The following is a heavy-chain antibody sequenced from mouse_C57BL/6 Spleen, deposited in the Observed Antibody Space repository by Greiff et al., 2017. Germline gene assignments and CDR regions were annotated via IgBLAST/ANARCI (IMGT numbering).Heavy chain of an antibody. CDR1: GFTFSDAW. J-gene: IGHJ3*01. D-gene: IGHD1-1*01. CDR2: IRNKANNHAT. V-gene: IGHV6-6*01. Sequence: EVHLVESGGGLVQPGGSMKLSCAASGFTFSDAWMDWVRQSPEKGLEWVAEIRNKANNHATYYAESVKGRFTISRDDSKSSVYLQMNSLRAEDTGIYYCTRDGTTVVAPGFAYWGQGTLVTVSA. CDR3: TRDGTTVVAPGFAY.